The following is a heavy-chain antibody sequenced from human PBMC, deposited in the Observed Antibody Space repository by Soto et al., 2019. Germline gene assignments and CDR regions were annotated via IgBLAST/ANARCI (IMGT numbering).Heavy chain of an antibody. D-gene: IGHD5-12*01. CDR2: IYWDDDK. Sequence: QITLKESGPTLVKPTQTLTLTCTFSGFSLSTSGVGVGWIRQPPGKALEWLALIYWDDDKRYSPSLKSRLTIXKXXPKNQVVLTMTNMDPVDTATYYCAHKGDGYRGFKYWGQGTLVTVSS. CDR3: AHKGDGYRGFKY. J-gene: IGHJ4*02. CDR1: GFSLSTSGVG. V-gene: IGHV2-5*02.